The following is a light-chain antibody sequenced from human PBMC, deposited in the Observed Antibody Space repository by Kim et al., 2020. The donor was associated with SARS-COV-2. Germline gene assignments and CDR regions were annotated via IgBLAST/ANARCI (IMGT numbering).Light chain of an antibody. CDR3: NSRDSSGDHLV. V-gene: IGLV3-19*01. Sequence: SSELTQDPAVSVALGQTVRITCQGDSLRSYYASWYQQKPGQAPILVIYSENTRPSGIPDRFSGSSSGNTASLTITGAQAEDEADYYCNSRDSSGDHLVFGGGTKLTVL. J-gene: IGLJ3*02. CDR2: SEN. CDR1: SLRSYY.